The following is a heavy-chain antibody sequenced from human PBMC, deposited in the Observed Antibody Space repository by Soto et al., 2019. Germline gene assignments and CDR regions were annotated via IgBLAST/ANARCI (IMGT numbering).Heavy chain of an antibody. Sequence: QVRLVQSGAEVQKPGASVKLSCEASGYTFANYYVHWVRQAPGQGLEWMGKINPSGGATTYAKKFQGRVTMTWDGSGKSVSMAMRSLSGDDTAVYYCAKQTVELSLGGFDPWGQGTLVTVSS. CDR2: INPSGGAT. CDR1: GYTFANYY. V-gene: IGHV1-46*01. CDR3: AKQTVELSLGGFDP. J-gene: IGHJ5*02. D-gene: IGHD3-16*01.